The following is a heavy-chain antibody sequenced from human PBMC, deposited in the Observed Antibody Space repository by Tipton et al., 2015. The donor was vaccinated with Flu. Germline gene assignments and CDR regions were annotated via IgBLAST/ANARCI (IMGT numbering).Heavy chain of an antibody. V-gene: IGHV4-61*02. CDR3: ARTQDYGGPGGQH. D-gene: IGHD4-23*01. Sequence: TLSLTCTVSGGSISSGSYYRSWIRQPAGKGLEWIGRIYTSGSTNYNPSLKSRVTISVDTSKNQFSLKLSSVTAADTAVYCCARTQDYGGPGGQHWGQGTLVTVSS. CDR2: IYTSGST. CDR1: GGSISSGSYY. J-gene: IGHJ1*01.